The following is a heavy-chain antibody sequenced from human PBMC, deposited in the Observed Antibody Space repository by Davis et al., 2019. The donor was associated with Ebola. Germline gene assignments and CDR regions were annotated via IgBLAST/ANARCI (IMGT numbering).Heavy chain of an antibody. J-gene: IGHJ4*02. CDR2: IYPGDSET. V-gene: IGHV5-51*01. CDR1: GYSFTSYW. D-gene: IGHD3-10*01. Sequence: GESLKISCKGFGYSFTSYWIGWVRQMPGKGLEWMGFIYPGDSETRYSPSFQGQVTISADKSITTAYLQWSSLKASDTAMYYCARLGIGGKQQLVRGVVDYWGQGALVTVSS. CDR3: ARLGIGGKQQLVRGVVDY.